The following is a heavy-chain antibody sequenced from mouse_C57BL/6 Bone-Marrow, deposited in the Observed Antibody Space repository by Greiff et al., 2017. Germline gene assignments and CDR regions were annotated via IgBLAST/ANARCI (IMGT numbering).Heavy chain of an antibody. CDR1: GYTFTSYT. CDR2: INPSSGYT. J-gene: IGHJ3*01. Sequence: QVQLKESGAELARPGASVKMSCKASGYTFTSYTMHWVKQRPGQGLEWIGYINPSSGYTKYNQKFKDKATLTADKSSSTAYMQLSSLTSEDSAVYYCAREGGLRPAWFAYWGQGTLVTVSA. V-gene: IGHV1-4*01. D-gene: IGHD2-4*01. CDR3: AREGGLRPAWFAY.